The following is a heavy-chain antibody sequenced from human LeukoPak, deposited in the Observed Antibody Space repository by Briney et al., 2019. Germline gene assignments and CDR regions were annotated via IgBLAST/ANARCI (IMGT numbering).Heavy chain of an antibody. D-gene: IGHD6-6*01. CDR1: RFTFSNDA. Sequence: PGGSLRLSCAASRFTFSNDAMSWVRRAPGKGLEWVSAISGSGGSTFYADSVKGRFTISRDNSKNTLYLQMNSLRAEDTAVYYCAKRWHSSSYYDYWGQGTLVTVSS. CDR2: ISGSGGST. V-gene: IGHV3-23*01. J-gene: IGHJ4*02. CDR3: AKRWHSSSYYDY.